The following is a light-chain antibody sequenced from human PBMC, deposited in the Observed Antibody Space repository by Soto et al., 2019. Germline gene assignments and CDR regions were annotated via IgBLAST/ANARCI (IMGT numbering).Light chain of an antibody. CDR1: QSINSY. J-gene: IGKJ1*01. V-gene: IGKV1-39*01. CDR3: QQSYSALVA. CDR2: DAS. Sequence: DIQMTQSPSSLSASLGYRFTITCRASQSINSYLNWYQQKPGEAPKLLIYDASSLQSGVPSRFSGSGSGTDFTLTISSLQPEDFATYYCQQSYSALVAFGQGTKVDIK.